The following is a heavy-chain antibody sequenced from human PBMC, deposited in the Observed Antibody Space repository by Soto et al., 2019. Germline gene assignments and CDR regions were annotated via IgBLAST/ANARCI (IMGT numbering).Heavy chain of an antibody. J-gene: IGHJ4*02. CDR3: ARTANITTGTTALNY. Sequence: KQSQTLSLTCAISGDSVSSNSAAWNWLRQSPSRGLEWLGRTYYRSKWYNDYAVSVKSRITINPDTSKNQFSLQLNSVTPEDTAVYYCARTANITTGTTALNYWGQGTLVTVSS. D-gene: IGHD1-1*01. CDR1: GDSVSSNSAA. V-gene: IGHV6-1*01. CDR2: TYYRSKWYN.